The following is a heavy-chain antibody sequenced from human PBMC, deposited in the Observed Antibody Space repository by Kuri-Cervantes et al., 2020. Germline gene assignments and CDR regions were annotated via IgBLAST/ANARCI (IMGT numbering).Heavy chain of an antibody. CDR2: IYHSGST. CDR1: GGSISSGGYY. Sequence: SETLSLTCTVSGGSISSGGYYWSWIRQHPGKGLEWIGYIYHSGSTNHNPSLKSRVTISVDTPKNQSSLRLSSVTAADTAVYYGARGGWGLLPENWFDPWGQGILVTVSS. V-gene: IGHV4-61*08. D-gene: IGHD2-2*01. J-gene: IGHJ5*02. CDR3: ARGGWGLLPENWFDP.